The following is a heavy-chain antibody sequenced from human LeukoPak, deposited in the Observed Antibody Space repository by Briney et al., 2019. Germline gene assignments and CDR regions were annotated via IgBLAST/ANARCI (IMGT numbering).Heavy chain of an antibody. D-gene: IGHD3-10*01. Sequence: GASVKVSCKASGYTFTSYGISWVRQAPGQGLEWMGWISAYNGNTNYAQKLQGRVTMTTDTSTSTAYMELRSLRSDDTAVYYCARDRAYYGSGSYNYWGQGTLVTVSS. CDR3: ARDRAYYGSGSYNY. CDR2: ISAYNGNT. V-gene: IGHV1-18*01. CDR1: GYTFTSYG. J-gene: IGHJ4*02.